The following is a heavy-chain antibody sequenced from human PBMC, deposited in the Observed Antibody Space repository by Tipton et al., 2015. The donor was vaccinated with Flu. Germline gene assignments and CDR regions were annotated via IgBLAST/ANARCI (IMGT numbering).Heavy chain of an antibody. CDR3: ARGSGSGTFVIFDY. CDR2: IYSSGIT. V-gene: IGHV4-4*07. D-gene: IGHD3-10*01. Sequence: TLSLTCTVSGGSLSSFYWTWIRQPAGKGLEWIGRIYSSGITKYKPSLKSRVTMSVDTSKNQFSLTPSSVTAADTAVYYCARGSGSGTFVIFDYWGQGTLVTVSS. CDR1: GGSLSSFY. J-gene: IGHJ4*02.